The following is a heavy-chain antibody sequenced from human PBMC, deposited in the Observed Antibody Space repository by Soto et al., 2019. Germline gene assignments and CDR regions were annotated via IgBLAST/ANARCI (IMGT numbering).Heavy chain of an antibody. J-gene: IGHJ4*02. CDR3: TTVYDILTGYPPLDY. CDR1: GFTFSNAW. CDR2: IKSKTDGGTT. Sequence: KPGGSLRLSCAASGFTFSNAWMSWVRQAPGKGLEWVGRIKSKTDGGTTDYAAPVKGRFTISRDGSKNTLYLQMNSLKTEDTAVYYCTTVYDILTGYPPLDYWGQGTLVTVSS. V-gene: IGHV3-15*01. D-gene: IGHD3-9*01.